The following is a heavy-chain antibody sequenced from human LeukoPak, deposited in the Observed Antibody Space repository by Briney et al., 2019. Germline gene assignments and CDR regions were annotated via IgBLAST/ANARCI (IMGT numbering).Heavy chain of an antibody. CDR3: AKDIQRCFDYTNSLGS. Sequence: GESLNISCAASGFMFTHHGMHWVRQAPGKGLEWVAVIWSDGSNRFYSDSVKGRFAISRDDSNDMVYLQMNGLRADDTAVYYCAKDIQRCFDYTNSLGSWGQGTLVIVSS. J-gene: IGHJ1*01. D-gene: IGHD4-11*01. CDR1: GFMFTHHG. CDR2: IWSDGSNR. V-gene: IGHV3-33*06.